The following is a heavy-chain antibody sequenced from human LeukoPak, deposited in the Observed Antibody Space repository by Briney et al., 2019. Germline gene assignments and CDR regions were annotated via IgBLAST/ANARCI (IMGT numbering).Heavy chain of an antibody. Sequence: SETLSLTCTVSGGSISSYYWSWIRQPPGKGLEWIGNISPTGSTSYNPSLKSRVTLSIDTSKNQFSLKLSSVTATDTAVYYCASHLTGDQEGGFDYWGQGTLVTVSS. CDR1: GGSISSYY. V-gene: IGHV4-4*08. CDR2: ISPTGST. D-gene: IGHD7-27*01. CDR3: ASHLTGDQEGGFDY. J-gene: IGHJ4*02.